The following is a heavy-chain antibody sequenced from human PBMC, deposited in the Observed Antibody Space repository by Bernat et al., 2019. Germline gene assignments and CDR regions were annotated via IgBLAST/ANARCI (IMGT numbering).Heavy chain of an antibody. Sequence: QVQLQESVPGLVKPSETLSLTCTVSGGSISSYYWSWIRQPPGKGLEWIGYIYYSGSTNYNPSLKSRVTISVDTSKNQFSLKLSSVTAADTAVYYCARTDSSGYQYFQHWGQGTLVTVSS. CDR1: GGSISSYY. CDR3: ARTDSSGYQYFQH. D-gene: IGHD3-22*01. V-gene: IGHV4-59*08. CDR2: IYYSGST. J-gene: IGHJ1*01.